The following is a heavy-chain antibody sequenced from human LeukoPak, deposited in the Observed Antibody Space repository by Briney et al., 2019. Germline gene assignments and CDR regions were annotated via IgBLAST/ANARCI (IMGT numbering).Heavy chain of an antibody. CDR3: ARDLQLTGAADY. V-gene: IGHV3-33*01. Sequence: PGGSLRLSCAASGFTFSSYGMHWVRQAPGKGLEWVAVIWYDGSNKYYADSVKGRFTISRDNSKDTLYLQMNSLRAEDTAVYYCARDLQLTGAADYWGQGTLATVSS. CDR1: GFTFSSYG. CDR2: IWYDGSNK. J-gene: IGHJ4*02. D-gene: IGHD2-2*01.